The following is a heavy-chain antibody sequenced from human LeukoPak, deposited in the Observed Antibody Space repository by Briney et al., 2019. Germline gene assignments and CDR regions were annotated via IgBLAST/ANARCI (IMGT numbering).Heavy chain of an antibody. V-gene: IGHV4-59*08. CDR3: ARHAAGTTYDY. Sequence: PSETLSLTWTVSGGSISSSYWSCIRQPPGKGLEWIGCSHYSGSTSYSPSLKSRVTMSVDTSKNQFSLKLSSVTAADTAVYYCARHAAGTTYDYWGEGILVTVSS. D-gene: IGHD1-7*01. CDR1: GGSISSSY. J-gene: IGHJ4*02. CDR2: SHYSGST.